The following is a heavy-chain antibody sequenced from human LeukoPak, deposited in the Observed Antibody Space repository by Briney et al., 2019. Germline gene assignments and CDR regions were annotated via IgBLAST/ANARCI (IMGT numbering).Heavy chain of an antibody. V-gene: IGHV1-2*02. Sequence: ASVKVSCKASGYTFTGYYMHWVRQAPGQGLEWMGWINPNSGGTNYAQKFQGRVTMTRDTSISTAYMELRSLRSDDTAVYYCARVRGDYGPTGYYYYYMDVWGKGTTVTVSS. D-gene: IGHD4-17*01. CDR2: INPNSGGT. CDR1: GYTFTGYY. J-gene: IGHJ6*03. CDR3: ARVRGDYGPTGYYYYYMDV.